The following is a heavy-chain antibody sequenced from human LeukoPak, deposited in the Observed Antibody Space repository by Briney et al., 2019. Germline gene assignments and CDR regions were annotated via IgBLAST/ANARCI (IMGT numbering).Heavy chain of an antibody. Sequence: ASVKVSCKASGCTFSSYAISWVRQAPGQGLEWMGGINPISGTAGYAQKFQGRVTITRNASTSTAYMELSSLRSEDTAVYYCARGADYYGSGSYYAFDIWGQGTMVTVSS. CDR3: ARGADYYGSGSYYAFDI. V-gene: IGHV1-8*03. CDR2: INPISGTA. CDR1: GCTFSSYA. J-gene: IGHJ3*02. D-gene: IGHD3-10*01.